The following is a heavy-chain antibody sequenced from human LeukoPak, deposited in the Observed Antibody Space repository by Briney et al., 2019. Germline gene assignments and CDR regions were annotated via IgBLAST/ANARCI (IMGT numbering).Heavy chain of an antibody. V-gene: IGHV1-8*01. J-gene: IGHJ4*02. CDR1: GYTFTSYD. D-gene: IGHD3-22*01. CDR3: ARGDSSGYSKGFDY. Sequence: ASVKVTCKASGYTFTSYDINWVRQATGQGLEWMGWMNPNSGNTGYAQKFQGRVTMTRNTSISTAYMELSSLRSEDTAVYYCARGDSSGYSKGFDYWGQGTLVTVSS. CDR2: MNPNSGNT.